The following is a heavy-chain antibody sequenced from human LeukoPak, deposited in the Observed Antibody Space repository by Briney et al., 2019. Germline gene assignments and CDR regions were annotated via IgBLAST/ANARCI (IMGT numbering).Heavy chain of an antibody. J-gene: IGHJ4*02. D-gene: IGHD3-22*01. CDR2: INPNSGGT. CDR1: GYTFTGYY. V-gene: IGHV1-2*04. CDR3: ARGDDSSGYYLYYFDY. Sequence: ASVKVSCKASGYTFTGYYMHWVRQAPGQGLEWMGWINPNSGGTNYAQKFQGWVTMTRDTSISTAYMELSRLRSDDTAVYYCARGDDSSGYYLYYFDYWGQGTLVTVSS.